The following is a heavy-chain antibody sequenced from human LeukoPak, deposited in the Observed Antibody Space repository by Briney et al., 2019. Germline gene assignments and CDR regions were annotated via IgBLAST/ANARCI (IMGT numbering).Heavy chain of an antibody. CDR3: AGGSSGL. D-gene: IGHD3-22*01. CDR2: ISQDGSEK. J-gene: IGHJ3*01. Sequence: GGSLGLSCATSEFTFSRYSMYWVRQAPGKGLECVANISQDGSEKYYVDSVKGRFTISRDNAKNSLYLQMNSLRAEDTAVYYCAGGSSGLWGQGTMVTVSS. V-gene: IGHV3-7*01. CDR1: EFTFSRYS.